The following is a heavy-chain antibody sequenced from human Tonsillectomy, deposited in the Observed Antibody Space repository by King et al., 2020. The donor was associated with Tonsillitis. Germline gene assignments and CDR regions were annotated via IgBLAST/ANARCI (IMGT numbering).Heavy chain of an antibody. J-gene: IGHJ3*02. D-gene: IGHD4-17*01. CDR3: ARVIYYYGDYPDI. Sequence: VQLQQWGAGLLKPSETLSLTCAVYGGSFSGYYWSWIRQPPGKGLEWIGEINHSGSTNYNPSLKSRVTISVDTSKNQFSLKLSSVTAADTAVYYCARVIYYYGDYPDIWGQGTMVTVSS. CDR1: GGSFSGYY. V-gene: IGHV4-34*01. CDR2: INHSGST.